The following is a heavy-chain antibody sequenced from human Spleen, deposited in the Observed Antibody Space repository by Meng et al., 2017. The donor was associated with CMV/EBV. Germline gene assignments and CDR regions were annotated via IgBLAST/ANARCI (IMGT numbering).Heavy chain of an antibody. CDR2: IFYSGST. D-gene: IGHD3-22*01. CDR1: GASISSGSYY. J-gene: IGHJ3*02. CDR3: ARDNPYDSSGYYSLHAFDI. V-gene: IGHV4-39*06. Sequence: GSLRLSCTVSGASISSGSYYWGWIRQPPGKGLEWIGRIFYSGSTYNNPSLKSRVTISVDTSKNQFPLKLSSVTAADTAVYYCARDNPYDSSGYYSLHAFDIWGQGTMVTVSS.